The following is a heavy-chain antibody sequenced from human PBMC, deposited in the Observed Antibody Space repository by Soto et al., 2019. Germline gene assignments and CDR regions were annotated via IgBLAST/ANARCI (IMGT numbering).Heavy chain of an antibody. CDR2: VYYSGTT. J-gene: IGHJ4*02. CDR3: ARTTAVPNTLRSRYFFDY. D-gene: IGHD4-17*01. Sequence: LSLTCSVSGGSVSNKTYYWSWIRQPPGKRLEWIGYVYYSGTTNYNPSPKSRVTISVDLSKNQFSLRLSSVTTADTALYYCARTTAVPNTLRSRYFFDYWGQGTLVTVSS. CDR1: GGSVSNKTYY. V-gene: IGHV4-61*01.